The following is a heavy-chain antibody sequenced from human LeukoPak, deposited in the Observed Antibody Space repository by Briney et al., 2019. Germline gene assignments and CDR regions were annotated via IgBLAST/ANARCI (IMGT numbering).Heavy chain of an antibody. V-gene: IGHV1-2*02. CDR1: GYTFTGYY. CDR3: ARAMVRGINWFDP. D-gene: IGHD3-10*01. J-gene: IGHJ5*01. CDR2: INPNSGGT. Sequence: ASVKVSCKASGYTFTGYYMHWVRQAPGQGLEWMGWINPNSGGTNYAQKFQGRVTMTRDTSISTAYMELSRLRSDDTAVYYCARAMVRGINWFDPWGQGTTVTVSS.